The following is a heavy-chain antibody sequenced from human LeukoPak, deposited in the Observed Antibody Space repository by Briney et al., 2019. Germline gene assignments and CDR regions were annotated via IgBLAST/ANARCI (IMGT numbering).Heavy chain of an antibody. D-gene: IGHD3-3*01. CDR2: IRYDGSDK. CDR3: SITIFY. CDR1: GFIFTDYG. V-gene: IGHV3-30*02. J-gene: IGHJ4*02. Sequence: GGSLRLSCAASGFIFTDYGMHWVRQAPGKGLEWLTFIRYDGSDKYYTDSVKGRFTISRDNSKNTLYLQMNSLRAEDTAVYYCSITIFYWGQGTLVTVSS.